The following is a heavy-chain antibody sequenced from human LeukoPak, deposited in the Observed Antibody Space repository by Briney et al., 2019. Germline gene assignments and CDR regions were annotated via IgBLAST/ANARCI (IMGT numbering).Heavy chain of an antibody. CDR2: IYHSGST. CDR1: GGSISSGGYS. CDR3: ARAGLWGDYGDYAGLDY. Sequence: SQTLSLTCAVSGGSISSGGYSWSWVRQPPGKCLEWIGYIYHSGSTYYNPSLKSRVTISVDRSKNQFSLKLSSVTAADTAVYYCARAGLWGDYGDYAGLDYWGQGTLVTVSS. D-gene: IGHD4-17*01. V-gene: IGHV4-30-2*01. J-gene: IGHJ4*02.